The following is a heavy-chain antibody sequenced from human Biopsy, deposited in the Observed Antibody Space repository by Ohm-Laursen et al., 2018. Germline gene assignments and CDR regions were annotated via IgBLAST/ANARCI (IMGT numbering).Heavy chain of an antibody. CDR2: VSTYNGNT. J-gene: IGHJ6*02. CDR3: ARDTRWSPYHMDV. Sequence: SVKVSCKGSGYIFTSFGVSWVRQAPGHGLEWMGWVSTYNGNTEYEQKFQGRVTMTTDTSANTAYMELRSLRSDDTAVYYCARDTRWSPYHMDVWGQGTTVTVSS. D-gene: IGHD4-23*01. CDR1: GYIFTSFG. V-gene: IGHV1-18*01.